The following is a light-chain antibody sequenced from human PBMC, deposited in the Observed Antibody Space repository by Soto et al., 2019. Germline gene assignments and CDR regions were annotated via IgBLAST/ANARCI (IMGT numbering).Light chain of an antibody. Sequence: DIVMTQSPDSLAVSLGERATINCKSSQSVLYSSNNKNYLAWYQQKPGRPPKLLIYWASTRESGVPDRFSGSGSGTVFTLTISSLHPEDFATYSCQQSDSTPFTFGPGTKVDFK. CDR2: WAS. CDR3: QQSDSTPFT. J-gene: IGKJ3*01. V-gene: IGKV4-1*01. CDR1: QSVLYSSNNKNY.